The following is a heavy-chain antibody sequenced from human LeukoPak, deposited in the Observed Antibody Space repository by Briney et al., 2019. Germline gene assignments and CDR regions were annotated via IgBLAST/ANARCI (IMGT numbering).Heavy chain of an antibody. CDR3: AIMYYYDSSGYAGH. CDR1: GFTFSSYA. CDR2: ISGSGGST. J-gene: IGHJ4*02. Sequence: GGSLRLSCAASGFTFSSYAMSWVRQAPGKGLEWVSAISGSGGSTYYADSVKGRFTISRDNSKNTLYLQMNSLRAEDTAVYYCAIMYYYDSSGYAGHWGQGTLVTVSS. V-gene: IGHV3-23*01. D-gene: IGHD3-22*01.